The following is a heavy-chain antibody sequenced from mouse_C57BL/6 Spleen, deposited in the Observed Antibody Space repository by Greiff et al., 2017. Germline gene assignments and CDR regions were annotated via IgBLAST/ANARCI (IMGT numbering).Heavy chain of an antibody. V-gene: IGHV1-52*01. CDR3: ARSVDYGSSYYFDY. CDR2: IDPSDSET. CDR1: GYTFTSYW. J-gene: IGHJ2*01. Sequence: VQLQQPGAELVRPGSSVKLSCKASGYTFTSYWMHWVKQRPIQGLEWIGNIDPSDSETHYNQKFKDKATLTVDKSSSTAYMQLSSLTSEDSAVYYCARSVDYGSSYYFDYWGQGTTLTVSS. D-gene: IGHD1-1*01.